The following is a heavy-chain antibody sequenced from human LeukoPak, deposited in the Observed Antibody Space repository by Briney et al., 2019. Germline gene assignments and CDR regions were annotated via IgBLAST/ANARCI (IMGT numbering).Heavy chain of an antibody. V-gene: IGHV1-8*01. CDR2: MNPNSGNT. Sequence: ASVKVSCKASGYTFTSYDINWVRQATGQGLEWMGWMNPNSGNTGYAQKFQGRVTMTRNTSISTAYMELSSLRSEDTAVYYCARGCTRAGCMVRGVIVYWGQGTLVTVSS. CDR3: ARGCTRAGCMVRGVIVY. CDR1: GYTFTSYD. J-gene: IGHJ4*02. D-gene: IGHD3-10*01.